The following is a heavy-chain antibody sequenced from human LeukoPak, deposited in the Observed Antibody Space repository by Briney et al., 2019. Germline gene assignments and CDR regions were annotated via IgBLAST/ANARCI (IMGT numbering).Heavy chain of an antibody. CDR1: GGSISSYY. Sequence: SETLSLTCTVSGGSISSYYWSWIRQPPGKGLEWIGYMYYSGNSYYNPSLKSRVTISVDTSKNQFSLKLSSMTAADTAVYYCASYSNSWYYFDYWGQGTLVTVSS. D-gene: IGHD6-13*01. CDR3: ASYSNSWYYFDY. J-gene: IGHJ4*02. V-gene: IGHV4-59*01. CDR2: MYYSGNS.